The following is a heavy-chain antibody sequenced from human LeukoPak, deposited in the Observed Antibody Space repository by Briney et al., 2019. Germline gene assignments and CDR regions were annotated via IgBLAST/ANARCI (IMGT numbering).Heavy chain of an antibody. CDR3: TTMVRGDPYTSYYYMDV. D-gene: IGHD3-10*01. J-gene: IGHJ6*03. V-gene: IGHV3-15*01. CDR1: GFTFSNAW. Sequence: GGSLRLSCAASGFTFSNAWISWVRQAPGKGLEWVGRIKSKTDGGTTDYAAPVKGRFTISRDDSKNTLYLQMNSLKTEDTAVYYCTTMVRGDPYTSYYYMDVWGKGTTVTISS. CDR2: IKSKTDGGTT.